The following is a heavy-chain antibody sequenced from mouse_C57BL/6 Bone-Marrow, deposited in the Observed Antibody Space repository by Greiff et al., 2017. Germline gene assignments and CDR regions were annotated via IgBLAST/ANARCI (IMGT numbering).Heavy chain of an antibody. Sequence: VQLQQSGAELVRPGASVKLSCTASGFNIKDDYMHWVKQRPEQGLEWIGWIDPENGDTEYASKFQGKATITADTSSNTAYLQLSSLTSEYTAVYYCTRVWLDYWGQGTSVTVSS. CDR3: TRVWLDY. CDR1: GFNIKDDY. V-gene: IGHV14-4*01. D-gene: IGHD2-10*02. CDR2: IDPENGDT. J-gene: IGHJ4*01.